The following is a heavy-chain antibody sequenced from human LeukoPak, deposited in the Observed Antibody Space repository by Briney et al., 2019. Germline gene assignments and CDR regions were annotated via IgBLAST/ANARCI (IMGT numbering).Heavy chain of an antibody. D-gene: IGHD2-21*01. Sequence: SETLSLTCTVSGVSMSAYQWSWVRQSPEKGLEWIACINTKGETSYNPSLKSGGTTSANTSNSQLSLLLTSVTAADDTVAYYSTSNDAKIAPFDHWGQGAPVTVSS. V-gene: IGHV4-4*09. CDR3: STSNDAKIAPFDH. CDR2: INTKGET. CDR1: GVSMSAYQ. J-gene: IGHJ4*02.